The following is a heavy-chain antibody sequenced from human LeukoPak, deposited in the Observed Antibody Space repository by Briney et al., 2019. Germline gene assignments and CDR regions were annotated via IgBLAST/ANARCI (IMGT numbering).Heavy chain of an antibody. D-gene: IGHD5-12*01. J-gene: IGHJ6*03. CDR2: INPSGGST. Sequence: VSVKFSCKASGYTFTSYYMHWVRQAPGQGLEWMGIINPSGGSTSYAQKFQGRVTMTRDTSTSTVYMELSSLRSEDTAVYYCAREEIVAAAYFYYNYYMDVWGKGTTVTVSS. V-gene: IGHV1-46*01. CDR1: GYTFTSYY. CDR3: AREEIVAAAYFYYNYYMDV.